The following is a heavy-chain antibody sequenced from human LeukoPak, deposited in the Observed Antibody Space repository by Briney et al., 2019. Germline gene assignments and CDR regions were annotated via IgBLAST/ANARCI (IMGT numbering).Heavy chain of an antibody. J-gene: IGHJ4*02. CDR2: IESDGSGT. D-gene: IGHD7-27*01. V-gene: IGHV3-74*01. Sequence: PGGSLRLSCAASGFTFNNYWMHWVRQAPGKGLVWVSRIESDGSGTSYADSVEGRFTISRDNAKNTLYLQMNSLRAEDTAVYYCVRNNWGPDYWGQGTLVTVSA. CDR1: GFTFNNYW. CDR3: VRNNWGPDY.